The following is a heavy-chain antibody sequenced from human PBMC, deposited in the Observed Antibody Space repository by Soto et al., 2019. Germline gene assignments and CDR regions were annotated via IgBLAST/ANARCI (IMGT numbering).Heavy chain of an antibody. CDR3: ARSSAQAYAF. CDR1: GGSFSGYY. D-gene: IGHD2-2*01. CDR2: INHSGST. Sequence: SETLSLTCAVYGGSFSGYYWSWIRQPPGKGLEWIGEINHSGSTYHNPSLKSRVTISVDTSKNQFSLKLNSVTAADTAVYYCARSSAQAYAFWGQGTMVTVSS. V-gene: IGHV4-34*01. J-gene: IGHJ3*01.